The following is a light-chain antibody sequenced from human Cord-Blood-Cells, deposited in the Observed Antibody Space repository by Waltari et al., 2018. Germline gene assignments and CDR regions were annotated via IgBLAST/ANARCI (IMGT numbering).Light chain of an antibody. CDR3: QASDSSTVV. CDR1: KLGDKY. Sequence: SYELTQPPSVSVSPGQTASITCSGDKLGDKYACCYQQKPGQSPVLVIYQASKRPSGIPHGFSGSNSGNTATLTISGTQAMDEADYYCQASDSSTVVFGGGTKLTVL. J-gene: IGLJ2*01. V-gene: IGLV3-1*01. CDR2: QAS.